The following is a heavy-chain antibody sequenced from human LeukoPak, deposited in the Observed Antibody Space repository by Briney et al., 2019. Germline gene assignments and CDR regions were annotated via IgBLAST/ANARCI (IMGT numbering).Heavy chain of an antibody. D-gene: IGHD2-2*02. J-gene: IGHJ4*02. CDR1: GGSFSGYY. Sequence: PSETLSLTCAVYGGSFSGYYWSWIRQPPGKGLEWIGEINHSGSTNYNPSLKSRVTISVDTSKNQFSLKLSSVTAADTAVYYCARSTGYCSSTSCYNDYWGQGTLVTVSS. V-gene: IGHV4-34*01. CDR2: INHSGST. CDR3: ARSTGYCSSTSCYNDY.